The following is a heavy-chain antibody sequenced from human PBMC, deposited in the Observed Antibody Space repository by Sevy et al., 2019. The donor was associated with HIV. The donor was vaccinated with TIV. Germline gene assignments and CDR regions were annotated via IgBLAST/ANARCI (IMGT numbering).Heavy chain of an antibody. D-gene: IGHD3-3*01. CDR1: GYTFTSYG. CDR3: ARDQYYDVWSGYYPQENNYGMDV. V-gene: IGHV1-18*01. J-gene: IGHJ6*02. CDR2: ISAYNGNT. Sequence: ASVKFSCKASGYTFTSYGISWVRQAPGQGLEWMGWISAYNGNTNYAQKLRGRVTMTTDTSTSTAYMELRSLRSDDTAVYYCARDQYYDVWSGYYPQENNYGMDVWGQGTTVTV.